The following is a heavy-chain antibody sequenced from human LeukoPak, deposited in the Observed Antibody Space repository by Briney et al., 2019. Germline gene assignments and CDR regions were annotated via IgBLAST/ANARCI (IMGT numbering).Heavy chain of an antibody. Sequence: SETLSLTCSVTGGFLSSSNYFCASIRQPPGKGLGWIGTVYYSGRTDYSPSLRGRVTVSMDTSKNQFSLKLNSVTASDTAVYYCAREGNRWSDENWFDPWGQGTVVTVSS. D-gene: IGHD2-15*01. CDR1: GGFLSSSNYF. CDR3: AREGNRWSDENWFDP. CDR2: VYYSGRT. J-gene: IGHJ5*02. V-gene: IGHV4-39*07.